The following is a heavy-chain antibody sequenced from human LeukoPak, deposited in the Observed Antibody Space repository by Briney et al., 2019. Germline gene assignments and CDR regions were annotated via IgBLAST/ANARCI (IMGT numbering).Heavy chain of an antibody. Sequence: ASVKVSCKASGYTFTGYYMHWVRQAPGQGLEWMGRINPNSGGTNYAQKFQGRVTMTRDTSISTAYMELSRLRSDDTAVYYCARDITMVRGDTDYWGQGTLVTVSS. CDR3: ARDITMVRGDTDY. CDR2: INPNSGGT. CDR1: GYTFTGYY. V-gene: IGHV1-2*06. J-gene: IGHJ4*02. D-gene: IGHD3-10*01.